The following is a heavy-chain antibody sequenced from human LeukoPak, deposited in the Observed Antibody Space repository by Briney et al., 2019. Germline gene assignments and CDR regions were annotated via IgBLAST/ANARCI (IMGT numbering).Heavy chain of an antibody. CDR2: INPSGGST. D-gene: IGHD5-18*01. CDR1: GYTLTELS. Sequence: ASVKVSCKVSGYTLTELSMHWVRQAPGQGLEWMGIINPSGGSTSYAQKFQGRVTMTRDTSTSTVYMELSSLRSEDTAVYYCARGDTAMDLDYWGQGTLVTVSS. CDR3: ARGDTAMDLDY. J-gene: IGHJ4*02. V-gene: IGHV1-46*01.